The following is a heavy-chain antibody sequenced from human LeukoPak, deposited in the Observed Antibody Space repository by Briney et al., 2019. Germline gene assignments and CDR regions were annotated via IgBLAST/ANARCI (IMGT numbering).Heavy chain of an antibody. Sequence: GGSLRLSCEASGFTFNTYAIYWVRQAPGKGLEWVSGICGSGGCTYYADTVKGRFTISRDNSKNTVYLQMNTLAADDTAVYYCSKTTVGYSSGRYPGWPADCWGQGTLVTVSS. V-gene: IGHV3-23*01. D-gene: IGHD6-19*01. J-gene: IGHJ4*02. CDR1: GFTFNTYA. CDR2: ICGSGGCT. CDR3: SKTTVGYSSGRYPGWPADC.